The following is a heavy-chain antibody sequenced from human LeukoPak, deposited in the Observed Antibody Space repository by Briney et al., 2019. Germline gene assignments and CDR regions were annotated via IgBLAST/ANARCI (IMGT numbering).Heavy chain of an antibody. Sequence: GGSLRLYCAACGFTFSSYGMQWVRQAPGKGVVWVAFIRYDGSNKYYADSEKARYPISRDNSKHTLYLQVNSLRAEDTAVYYCAREDSSSWYRGLGFAGYYYYMDVWGKGTTVTISS. J-gene: IGHJ6*03. CDR2: IRYDGSNK. D-gene: IGHD6-13*01. V-gene: IGHV3-30*02. CDR1: GFTFSSYG. CDR3: AREDSSSWYRGLGFAGYYYYMDV.